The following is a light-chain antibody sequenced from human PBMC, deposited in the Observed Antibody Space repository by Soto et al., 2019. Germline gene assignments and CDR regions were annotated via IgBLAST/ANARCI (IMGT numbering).Light chain of an antibody. Sequence: QSVLTQPPSVSAAPGQTVTISCSGSSSNIGNNYVSWYQQLPGTAPKLLISDNTKRPSGIPDRFSGSKSGTSATLGITGLQTGDEADYYCGTWDSSLSAWVFGGGTKLTVL. CDR1: SSNIGNNY. CDR3: GTWDSSLSAWV. J-gene: IGLJ3*02. CDR2: DNT. V-gene: IGLV1-51*01.